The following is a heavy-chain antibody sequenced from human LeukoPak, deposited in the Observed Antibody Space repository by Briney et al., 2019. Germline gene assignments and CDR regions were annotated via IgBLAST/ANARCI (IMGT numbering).Heavy chain of an antibody. Sequence: ASVKVSCKASGYTFTGYYMHWVRQAPGQGLEWMGWINPNSGGTNYAQKFQGRVTMTRGTSISTAYMELSRLRSDDTAVYYCARGGITMVQGVIIRNWFDPWGQGTLVTVSS. J-gene: IGHJ5*02. CDR3: ARGGITMVQGVIIRNWFDP. CDR2: INPNSGGT. CDR1: GYTFTGYY. D-gene: IGHD3-10*01. V-gene: IGHV1-2*02.